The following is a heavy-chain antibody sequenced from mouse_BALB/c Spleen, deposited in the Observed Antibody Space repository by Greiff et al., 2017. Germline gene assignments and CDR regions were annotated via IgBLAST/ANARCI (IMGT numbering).Heavy chain of an antibody. CDR2: INSNGGST. CDR1: GFTFSSYG. CDR3: DRDARRLTRYFGV. D-gene: IGHD1-2*01. Sequence: EVKLVESGGGLVQPGGSLKLSCAASGFTFSSYGMSWVRQTPDKRLELVATINSNGGSTYYPDSVKGRFTISRDNAKNTLYLQMSSLKSEDTAMYCCDRDARRLTRYFGVWGAGTTVTVSS. J-gene: IGHJ1*01. V-gene: IGHV5-6-3*01.